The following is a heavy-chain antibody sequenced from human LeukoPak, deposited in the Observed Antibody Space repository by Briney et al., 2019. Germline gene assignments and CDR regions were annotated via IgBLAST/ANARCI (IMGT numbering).Heavy chain of an antibody. CDR1: GYSFTSYW. Sequence: GESLKISCKGSGYSFTSYWIGWVRQMPGKGLEWMGIICPGDSDTKYSPSFQGQVTISADKSISTAYLQWSSLKASDTAMYYCVRQGSSWTLTQNWFDPWGQGTLVTVSS. D-gene: IGHD6-13*01. CDR2: ICPGDSDT. J-gene: IGHJ5*02. V-gene: IGHV5-51*01. CDR3: VRQGSSWTLTQNWFDP.